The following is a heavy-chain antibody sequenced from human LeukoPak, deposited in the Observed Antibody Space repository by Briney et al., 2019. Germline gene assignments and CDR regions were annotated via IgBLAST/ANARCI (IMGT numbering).Heavy chain of an antibody. CDR3: ATGNYYDSRGYYTFGH. CDR1: GFTFSSYG. Sequence: GGSLRLSCAASGFTFSSYGMHWVRQAPGKGLEWVSRINGDGSTTSYADSVKGGFTISRDNAKNTLYLQMNSLRAEDTAVYYCATGNYYDSRGYYTFGHWGQGTLVTVSS. D-gene: IGHD3-22*01. CDR2: INGDGSTT. V-gene: IGHV3-74*01. J-gene: IGHJ1*01.